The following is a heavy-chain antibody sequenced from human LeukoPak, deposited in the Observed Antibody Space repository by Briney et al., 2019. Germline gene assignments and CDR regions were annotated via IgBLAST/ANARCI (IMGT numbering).Heavy chain of an antibody. J-gene: IGHJ4*02. D-gene: IGHD1-1*01. V-gene: IGHV1-18*01. CDR3: ARDLGTGTTRGLLDY. Sequence: ASVKVSCKASGYTXTSYGISWVRQAPGQGLDWMGWISSYNGNTNYAQKLQGRVTMTTDTSTSTAYMELRSLRSDDTAVYYCARDLGTGTTRGLLDYWGQGTLVTVSS. CDR1: GYTXTSYG. CDR2: ISSYNGNT.